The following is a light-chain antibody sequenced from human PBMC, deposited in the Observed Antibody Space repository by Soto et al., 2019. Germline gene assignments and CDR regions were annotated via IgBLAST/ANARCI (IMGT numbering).Light chain of an antibody. CDR1: QSVNTF. V-gene: IGKV3-11*01. J-gene: IGKJ2*01. Sequence: EIVLTQSPVTLSLSPGGRATLSCRASQSVNTFLAWYQQKPDQAPRLLIYDASKRAPGIPARFSGSGSGADFTLTISSLEPEDFAVYYCQQRNTWPTFGQGTKLEIK. CDR3: QQRNTWPT. CDR2: DAS.